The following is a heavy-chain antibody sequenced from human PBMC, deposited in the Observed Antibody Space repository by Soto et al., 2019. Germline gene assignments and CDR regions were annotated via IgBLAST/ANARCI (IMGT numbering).Heavy chain of an antibody. CDR1: GASISRFN. CDR2: LNIAGTI. Sequence: SETLSLTCSVSGASISRFNWNWVRQPAGKGPEWVGRLNIAGTINYNPSLKSRLTMSMDTSKNQISLHLRSVTAADTAIYYCARGRGEYTSSWFWYFSHWGHGTLVTVSS. J-gene: IGHJ2*01. V-gene: IGHV4-4*07. CDR3: ARGRGEYTSSWFWYFSH. D-gene: IGHD6-13*01.